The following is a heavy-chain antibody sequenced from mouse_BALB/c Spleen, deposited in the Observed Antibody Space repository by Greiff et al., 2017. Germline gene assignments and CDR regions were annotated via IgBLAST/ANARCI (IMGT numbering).Heavy chain of an antibody. V-gene: IGHV1-14*01. D-gene: IGHD2-4*01. Sequence: EVQLQQSGPELVKPGASVKMSCKASGYTFTSYVMHWVKQKPGQGLEWIGYINPYNDGTKYNEKFKGKATLTSDKSSSTAYMELSSLTSEDSAVYYCAREADMITTGAWFAYWGQGTLVTVSA. J-gene: IGHJ3*01. CDR1: GYTFTSYV. CDR3: AREADMITTGAWFAY. CDR2: INPYNDGT.